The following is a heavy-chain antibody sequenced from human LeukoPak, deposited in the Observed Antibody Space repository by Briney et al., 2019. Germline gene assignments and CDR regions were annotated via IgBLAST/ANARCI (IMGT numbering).Heavy chain of an antibody. V-gene: IGHV2-5*01. CDR3: AQYPDYGGDYDAFDI. D-gene: IGHD4/OR15-4a*01. Sequence: ESGPTLEKPTQTLTLTCTFSGFSLTTSGVAVGWIRQPPGKALEWLASIYWNDDKRYSPSLRSRLTITKDTSKNQVVFTMTNMDPVDTATYFCAQYPDYGGDYDAFDIWGQGRMVTVSS. CDR2: IYWNDDK. CDR1: GFSLTTSGVA. J-gene: IGHJ3*02.